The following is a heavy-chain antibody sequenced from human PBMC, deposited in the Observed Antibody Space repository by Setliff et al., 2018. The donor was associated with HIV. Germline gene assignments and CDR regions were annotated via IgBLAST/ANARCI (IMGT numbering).Heavy chain of an antibody. V-gene: IGHV3-49*04. CDR3: ARDSYDSSGYYYLRLGGEYYYGMDV. CDR2: IRSKPYGETT. Sequence: GGSLRLSCTTSGFTFGDYAMSWVRQAPGKGLEWVGFIRSKPYGETTHYASSVKGRFTISRDNSKSIAYLQMNSLKTEDTAVYYCARDSYDSSGYYYLRLGGEYYYGMDVWGQGTTVTVSS. CDR1: GFTFGDYA. J-gene: IGHJ6*02. D-gene: IGHD3-22*01.